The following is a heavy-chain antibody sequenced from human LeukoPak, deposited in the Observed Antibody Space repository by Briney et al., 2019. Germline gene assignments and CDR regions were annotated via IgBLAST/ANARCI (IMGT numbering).Heavy chain of an antibody. CDR3: AKERIPAAISFDY. Sequence: GGSLRLSCAASGFTFTSYAMSWVRQAPGKGLEWVSTITGRGGSTYYADSVKGRFTISRDNSKNTLYLQMNSLRAEDTAVYYCAKERIPAAISFDYWGQGTLVTVSS. J-gene: IGHJ4*02. D-gene: IGHD2-2*01. CDR1: GFTFTSYA. CDR2: ITGRGGST. V-gene: IGHV3-23*01.